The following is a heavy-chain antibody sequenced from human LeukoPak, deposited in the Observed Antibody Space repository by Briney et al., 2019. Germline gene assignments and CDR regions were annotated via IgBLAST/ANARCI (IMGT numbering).Heavy chain of an antibody. D-gene: IGHD3-3*01. V-gene: IGHV4-34*01. CDR1: GGSSTNYF. CDR2: INRSAST. J-gene: IGHJ3*02. CDR3: ARGSPTYYDFWSGYSGGDAFDI. Sequence: PSETLSLTCVLYGGSSTNYFWSWIRQPPGKGLEWIGEINRSASTNYNPSLKSRVTITGDTSKNQFSLKLSSVTAADTAAYYCARGSPTYYDFWSGYSGGDAFDIWGQGTMVTVSS.